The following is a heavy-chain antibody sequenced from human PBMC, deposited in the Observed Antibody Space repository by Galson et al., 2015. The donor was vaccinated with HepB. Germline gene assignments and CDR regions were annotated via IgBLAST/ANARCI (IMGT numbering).Heavy chain of an antibody. V-gene: IGHV3-21*01. J-gene: IGHJ4*02. CDR1: GFTFSSYS. D-gene: IGHD6-19*01. CDR2: ISSSTSYI. CDR3: ARESLWLAAFDY. Sequence: SLRLSCAASGFTFSSYSMHWVRQAPGKGLEWISSISSSTSYIYYADSVKGRFTISRDNAKNSMYLQVNSLRAEDTAVYYCARESLWLAAFDYWGQGTLVTVSS.